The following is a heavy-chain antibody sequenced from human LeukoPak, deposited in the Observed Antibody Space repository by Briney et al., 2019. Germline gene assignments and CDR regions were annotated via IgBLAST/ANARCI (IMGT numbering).Heavy chain of an antibody. CDR1: GFTFSSYA. J-gene: IGHJ4*02. CDR3: ARGAASGYSSGWYAQGLDY. D-gene: IGHD6-19*01. CDR2: ISYDGSNK. Sequence: GGSLRLSCAASGFTFSSYAMHWVRQAPGKGLEWVAVISYDGSNKYYADSVKGRFTISRDNSKNTLYLQMNSLRAEDTAVYYCARGAASGYSSGWYAQGLDYWGQGTLVTVSS. V-gene: IGHV3-30-3*01.